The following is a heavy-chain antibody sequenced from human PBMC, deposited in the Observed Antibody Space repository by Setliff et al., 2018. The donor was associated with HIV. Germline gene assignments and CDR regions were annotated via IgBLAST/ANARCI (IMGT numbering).Heavy chain of an antibody. Sequence: ASVKVSCKVSGYTLTELSMHWVRQAPGKGLEWMGGFDPEDGETIYAQKFQGRVTMTEDTSTDTAYMELSSLRSEDTSVYYCARAPRDGNNYGYQPYYFDYWGQGTLVTVSS. CDR2: FDPEDGET. V-gene: IGHV1-24*01. CDR1: GYTLTELS. D-gene: IGHD4-17*01. J-gene: IGHJ4*02. CDR3: ARAPRDGNNYGYQPYYFDY.